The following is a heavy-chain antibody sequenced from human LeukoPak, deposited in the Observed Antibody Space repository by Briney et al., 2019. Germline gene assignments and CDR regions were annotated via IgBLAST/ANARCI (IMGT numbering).Heavy chain of an antibody. CDR3: ARELDSSGLFDY. V-gene: IGHV4-61*01. Sequence: PSETLSLTCTVSGGSISTSNYYLSWIRQPPGKGLEWIGYIYYSGSTNYNPSLKSRVTISVDTSKNQFSLKLSSVTAADTAVYYCARELDSSGLFDYWGQGTLVTVSS. CDR1: GGSISTSNYY. CDR2: IYYSGST. D-gene: IGHD3-22*01. J-gene: IGHJ4*02.